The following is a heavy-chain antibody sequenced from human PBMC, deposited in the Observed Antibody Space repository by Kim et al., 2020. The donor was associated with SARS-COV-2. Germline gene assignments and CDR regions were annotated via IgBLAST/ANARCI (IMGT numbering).Heavy chain of an antibody. D-gene: IGHD3-16*01. CDR1: GGTISAYY. CDR2: ISDSGST. V-gene: IGHV4-59*13. Sequence: SETLSLTCSVSGGTISAYYWSWIRQPPGKGLELIGYISDSGSTRYNSSLKSRVTVSVDMSKNEFSLKLRSVTAADTAVYYCARGAPPYFQHWGQGTLVIVSS. CDR3: ARGAPPYFQH. J-gene: IGHJ1*01.